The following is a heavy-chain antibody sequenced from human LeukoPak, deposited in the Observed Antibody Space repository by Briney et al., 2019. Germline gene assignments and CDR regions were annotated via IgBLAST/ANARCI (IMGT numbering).Heavy chain of an antibody. CDR1: GYTFTSYY. V-gene: IGHV1-46*01. CDR2: INPSGGST. D-gene: IGHD6-13*01. Sequence: ASVKVSCKASGYTFTSYYMHWVRQAPGQGLEWMGIINPSGGSTSYAQKFQGRVTMTRDMSTSTVYMELSSLRSEDTAVYYCARGSSSWYKGREYFQHWGQGTLVTVSS. CDR3: ARGSSSWYKGREYFQH. J-gene: IGHJ1*01.